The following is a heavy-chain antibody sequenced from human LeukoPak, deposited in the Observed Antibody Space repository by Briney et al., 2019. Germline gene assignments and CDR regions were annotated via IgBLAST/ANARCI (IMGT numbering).Heavy chain of an antibody. CDR1: GFTFSSYG. J-gene: IGHJ4*02. V-gene: IGHV3-33*01. CDR2: IWYDGSNK. CDR3: AREAAAATVTYFDY. Sequence: SLRLSCAASGFTFSSYGMHWVRQAPGKGLEWVAVIWYDGSNKYYADSVKGRFTISRDNSKNTLYLQMNSLRAEDTAVYYCAREAAAATVTYFDYWGQGTLVTVSS. D-gene: IGHD4-17*01.